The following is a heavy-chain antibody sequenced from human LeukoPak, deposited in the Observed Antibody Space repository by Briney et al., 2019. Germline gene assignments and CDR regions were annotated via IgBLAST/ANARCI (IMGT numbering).Heavy chain of an antibody. Sequence: PSETLSLTCTVSGGSISSSSYYWGWIRQPPGKGLEWIGSIYYSGSTYYNPSLKSRVTISVDTSKNQFSLKLSSVTAADTAVYYCARRLNTTFDAFDIWGQGTMVTVSS. D-gene: IGHD2/OR15-2a*01. CDR1: GGSISSSSYY. CDR2: IYYSGST. J-gene: IGHJ3*02. V-gene: IGHV4-39*01. CDR3: ARRLNTTFDAFDI.